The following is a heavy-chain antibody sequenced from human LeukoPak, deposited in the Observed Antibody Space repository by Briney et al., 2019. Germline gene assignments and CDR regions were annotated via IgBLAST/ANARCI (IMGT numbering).Heavy chain of an antibody. CDR1: GGLISISTYY. CDR3: ARATDRKQLSDY. V-gene: IGHV4-39*07. J-gene: IGHJ4*02. CDR2: IYYSGTT. D-gene: IGHD6-13*01. Sequence: SETLSLTCTVSGGLISISTYYWGWIRQPPGKGLEWIGSIYYSGTTHYSPSLKSRVTISVDTSKNQFSLKLSSVTAADTAVYYCARATDRKQLSDYWGQGTLVTVSS.